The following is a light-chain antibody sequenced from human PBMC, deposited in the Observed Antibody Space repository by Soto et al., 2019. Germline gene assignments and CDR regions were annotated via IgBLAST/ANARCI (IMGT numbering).Light chain of an antibody. Sequence: DIQMTQSPSTLSASVGDRVTITCRASQGIRNDLGWYQQKPGKAPKLLIYAASSLQSGVPSRFSGSGSGTAFTLTISSLQPDDFATYYCQQYKSFWTFGQGTKVEIK. J-gene: IGKJ1*01. CDR1: QGIRND. CDR2: AAS. V-gene: IGKV1-17*01. CDR3: QQYKSFWT.